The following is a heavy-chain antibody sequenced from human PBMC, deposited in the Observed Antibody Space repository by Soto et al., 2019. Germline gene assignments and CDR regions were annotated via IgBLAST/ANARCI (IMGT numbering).Heavy chain of an antibody. CDR1: GFTFTNAW. Sequence: GGSLRLSCAASGFTFTNAWMSWVRQAPGKGLEWVGRIKSKTDGGTTDYAAPVKGRFTISRDDSKNTLYLQMNSLKTEDTAVYYCTTARGTYGAEYFQHWGQGTLVTVSS. J-gene: IGHJ1*01. D-gene: IGHD4-17*01. V-gene: IGHV3-15*01. CDR2: IKSKTDGGTT. CDR3: TTARGTYGAEYFQH.